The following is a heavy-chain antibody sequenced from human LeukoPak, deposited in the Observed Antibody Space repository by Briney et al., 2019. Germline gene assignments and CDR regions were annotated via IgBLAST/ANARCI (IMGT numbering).Heavy chain of an antibody. CDR1: GGSVSSGDHY. V-gene: IGHV4-61*08. J-gene: IGHJ4*02. D-gene: IGHD6-19*01. Sequence: SETLSLTCAVSGGSVSSGDHYWSWIRQPPGKGLEWIGHVYYSRSTNSNASLRSRVTISLDTSKNQFSLKLSSETAADTAVYYCARAARSSGSYYFDSWGQGTLVTVSP. CDR2: VYYSRST. CDR3: ARAARSSGSYYFDS.